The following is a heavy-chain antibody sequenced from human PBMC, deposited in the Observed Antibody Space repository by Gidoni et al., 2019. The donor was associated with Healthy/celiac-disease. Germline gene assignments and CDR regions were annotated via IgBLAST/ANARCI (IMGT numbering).Heavy chain of an antibody. J-gene: IGHJ6*02. CDR3: ARVDTAMPIRSYYYYGMDV. D-gene: IGHD5-18*01. CDR2: ISAYNGNT. Sequence: QVQLVQSGAEVKKPGASVQVSCKASGYTFTSYGISWVRQAPGQGLEWMGWISAYNGNTNNAQKLQGRVTMTTDTSTSTAYMELRSLRSDDTAVYYCARVDTAMPIRSYYYYGMDVWGQGTTVTVSS. CDR1: GYTFTSYG. V-gene: IGHV1-18*01.